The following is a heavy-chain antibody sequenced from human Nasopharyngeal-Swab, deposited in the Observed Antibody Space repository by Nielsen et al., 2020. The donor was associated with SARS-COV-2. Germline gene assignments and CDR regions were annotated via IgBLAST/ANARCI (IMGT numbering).Heavy chain of an antibody. V-gene: IGHV3-64D*08. D-gene: IGHD2-2*01. CDR2: ISSNGGST. CDR1: GFTFGSYA. CDR3: VKGAAAYYYGMDV. J-gene: IGHJ6*02. Sequence: GESLKISCSASGFTFGSYAMHWVRQAPGKGLEYVSAISSNGGSTYYADSVKGRFTISRDNSKNTLYLQMSSLRAEDTAVYYCVKGAAAYYYGMDVWGQGTTVTVSS.